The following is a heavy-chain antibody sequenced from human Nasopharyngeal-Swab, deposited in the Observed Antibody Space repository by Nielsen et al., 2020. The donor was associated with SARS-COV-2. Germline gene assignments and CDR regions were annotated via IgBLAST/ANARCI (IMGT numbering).Heavy chain of an antibody. Sequence: GESLKISCAASGFTFSSYWMSWVRQAPGKGLEWVANIKQDGSEKYYVDSVKGRFTISRDNAKNSLYLQMSSLRAEDTAVYYCARLGGSSWCFDYWGQGTLVTVSS. CDR2: IKQDGSEK. D-gene: IGHD6-13*01. V-gene: IGHV3-7*01. J-gene: IGHJ4*02. CDR1: GFTFSSYW. CDR3: ARLGGSSWCFDY.